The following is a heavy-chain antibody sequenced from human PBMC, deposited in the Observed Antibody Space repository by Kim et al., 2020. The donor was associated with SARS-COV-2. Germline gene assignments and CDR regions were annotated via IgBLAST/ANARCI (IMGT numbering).Heavy chain of an antibody. CDR3: ARGGERYYDFWSGYPFDY. V-gene: IGHV4-30-2*01. CDR2: IYHSGST. D-gene: IGHD3-3*01. Sequence: SETLSLTCAVSGGSISSGGYSWSWIRQPPGKGLEWIGYIYHSGSTYYNPSLKSRVTISVDRSKNQFSLKLSSVTAADTAVYYCARGGERYYDFWSGYPFDYWGQGTLVTVSS. J-gene: IGHJ4*02. CDR1: GGSISSGGYS.